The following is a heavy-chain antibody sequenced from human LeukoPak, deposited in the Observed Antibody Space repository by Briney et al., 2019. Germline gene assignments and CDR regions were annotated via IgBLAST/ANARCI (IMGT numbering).Heavy chain of an antibody. V-gene: IGHV3-9*01. Sequence: GRSLRLSCAASGFTFADYAMHWVRQAPGKGLEWVSGISWNSGSIGYADSVKGRFTISRDNAKNSLYLQMNSLRAEDTALYYCAKEYHYGMDVWGQGTTVTVSS. CDR1: GFTFADYA. CDR2: ISWNSGSI. CDR3: AKEYHYGMDV. J-gene: IGHJ6*02.